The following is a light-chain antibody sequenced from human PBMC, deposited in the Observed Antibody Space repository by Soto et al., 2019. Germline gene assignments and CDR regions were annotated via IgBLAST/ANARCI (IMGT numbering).Light chain of an antibody. CDR3: ISYASINTYV. Sequence: SALTEPASVSGSPEQSITSSCTGTCCDVGGYDYVSWYQQHPGKAPKLMIYDVTNRPSAVSNRFSGSKSGNTASLTISGLQAEDEADYYCISYASINTYVFGTG. CDR2: DVT. V-gene: IGLV2-14*01. CDR1: CCDVGGYDY. J-gene: IGLJ1*01.